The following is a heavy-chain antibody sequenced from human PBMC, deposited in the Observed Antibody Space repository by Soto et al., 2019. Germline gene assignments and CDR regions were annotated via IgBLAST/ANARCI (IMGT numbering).Heavy chain of an antibody. CDR1: GFTFSSYA. D-gene: IGHD3-22*01. J-gene: IGHJ4*02. Sequence: QVQLVESGGGVVQPGRSLRLSCAASGFTFSSYAMHWVRQAPGKGLEWVAVISYDGSNKYYADSVKGRFTISRDNSKNTLYLQMNSLRAEDTAVYYCAREYYDSSVRFVLWGQGTMVTVSS. CDR3: AREYYDSSVRFVL. V-gene: IGHV3-30-3*01. CDR2: ISYDGSNK.